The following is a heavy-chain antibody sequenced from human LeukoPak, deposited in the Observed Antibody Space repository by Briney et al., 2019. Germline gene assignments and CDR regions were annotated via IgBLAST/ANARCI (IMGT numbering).Heavy chain of an antibody. CDR3: AGEYCSGGSCRQGFDY. J-gene: IGHJ4*02. CDR1: GYTFTDYY. V-gene: IGHV1-2*02. D-gene: IGHD2-15*01. CDR2: INPNSGDT. Sequence: GASVTLSCKASGYTFTDYYMHWVRQAPGQGLEWMGWINPNSGDTNHAQNFQGRVTLTRDTSISTAYMELSSLRSDDSAVYYCAGEYCSGGSCRQGFDYWGQGTLVTVSS.